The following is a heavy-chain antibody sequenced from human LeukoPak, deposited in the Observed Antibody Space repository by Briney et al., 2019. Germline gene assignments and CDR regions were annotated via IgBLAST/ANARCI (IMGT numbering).Heavy chain of an antibody. V-gene: IGHV4-39*07. Sequence: PSETLSLTCTVSGGSISSSSYYWGWIRQPPGKGLEWIGSIYYSGSTYYNPSLKSRVTISVDTSKNQFSLKLSSVTAADTAVYYCARDILAAGFFDYWGQGTLVTVSS. CDR3: ARDILAAGFFDY. CDR2: IYYSGST. CDR1: GGSISSSSYY. J-gene: IGHJ4*02. D-gene: IGHD6-13*01.